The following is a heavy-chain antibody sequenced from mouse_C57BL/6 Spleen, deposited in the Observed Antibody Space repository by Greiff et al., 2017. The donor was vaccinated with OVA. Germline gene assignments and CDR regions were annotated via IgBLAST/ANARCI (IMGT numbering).Heavy chain of an antibody. V-gene: IGHV5-4*01. CDR1: GFTFSSYA. D-gene: IGHD4-1*01. CDR2: ISDGGSYT. J-gene: IGHJ1*03. CDR3: ARDRGLGRFYWYFDV. Sequence: EVMLVESGGGLVKPGGSLKLSCAASGFTFSSYAMSWVRQTPEKRLEWVATISDGGSYTYYPDNVKGRFTISRDNAKNNLYLQMSHLKSEDTAMYYCARDRGLGRFYWYFDVWGTGTTVTVSS.